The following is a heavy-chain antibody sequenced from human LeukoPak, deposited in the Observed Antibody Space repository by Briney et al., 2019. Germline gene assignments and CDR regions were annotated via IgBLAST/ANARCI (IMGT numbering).Heavy chain of an antibody. V-gene: IGHV4-59*01. CDR3: AARGDGYNNWYFDL. J-gene: IGHJ2*01. Sequence: SETLSLTCTVSGGSINNYYWSWIRQPPAKGLEWIGFIYYSGSTNYNPSLKSRVTISLDTSKNQFSLNLSSVTAADTAVYYCAARGDGYNNWYFDLWGRGTLVTVSS. CDR1: GGSINNYY. CDR2: IYYSGST. D-gene: IGHD5-24*01.